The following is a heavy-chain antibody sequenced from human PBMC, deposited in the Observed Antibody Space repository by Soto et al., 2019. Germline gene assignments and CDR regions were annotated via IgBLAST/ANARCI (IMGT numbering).Heavy chain of an antibody. CDR1: GGSISSYY. J-gene: IGHJ4*02. CDR2: IYYSGST. CDR3: ARWYGGSLDY. V-gene: IGHV4-59*01. D-gene: IGHD4-17*01. Sequence: SETLSLTCTVSGGSISSYYWSWIRQPPGKGLEWIGYIYYSGSTNYNPSLKSRVTISVDTSKNQFSLKLSPVTAADTAVYYCARWYGGSLDYWGQGTLVTVSS.